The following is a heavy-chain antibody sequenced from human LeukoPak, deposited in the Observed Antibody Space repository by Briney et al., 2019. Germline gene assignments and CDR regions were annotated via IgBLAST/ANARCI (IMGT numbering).Heavy chain of an antibody. CDR3: ARLGYSYGYFDY. V-gene: IGHV4-34*01. CDR1: GGSFSGYY. J-gene: IGHJ4*02. Sequence: SETLSLTCAVYGGSFSGYYWSWIRQPPGKGLEWIGSIYYSGSTYYNPSLKSRVTISVDTSKNQFSLKLSSVTAADTAVYYCARLGYSYGYFDYWGQGTLVTVSS. CDR2: IYYSGST. D-gene: IGHD5-18*01.